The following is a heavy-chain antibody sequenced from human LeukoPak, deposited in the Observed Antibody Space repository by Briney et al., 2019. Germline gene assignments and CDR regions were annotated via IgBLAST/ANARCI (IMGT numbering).Heavy chain of an antibody. V-gene: IGHV4-39*01. Sequence: PSETLSLTCTVSGGSISSSSYSWGWIRQPPGKGLEWIGSIYYSGSTYYNPSLKSRVTISVDTSKNQFSLKLSSVTAADTAVYYCASSGYSSRYYYYYMDVWGKGTTVTVSS. CDR3: ASSGYSSRYYYYYMDV. J-gene: IGHJ6*03. CDR1: GGSISSSSYS. CDR2: IYYSGST. D-gene: IGHD6-13*01.